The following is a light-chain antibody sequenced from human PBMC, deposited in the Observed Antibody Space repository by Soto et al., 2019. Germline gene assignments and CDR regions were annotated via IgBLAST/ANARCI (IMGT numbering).Light chain of an antibody. CDR2: DAS. V-gene: IGKV1-5*01. Sequence: DIQMTQSPSTLSASVRNRVTITCRASQSISSWLAWYQQKPGKAPKLLIYDASSLESGVPSRFSGSGSGTELTLTISSLQPDDFATYYCQQYNSYAWTFCQGTKVDIK. J-gene: IGKJ1*01. CDR3: QQYNSYAWT. CDR1: QSISSW.